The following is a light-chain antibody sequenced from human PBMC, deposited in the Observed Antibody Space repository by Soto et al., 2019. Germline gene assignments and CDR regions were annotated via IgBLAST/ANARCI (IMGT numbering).Light chain of an antibody. J-gene: IGKJ1*01. Sequence: DIQMTQSPSSLSASVGDRVTITCRASQPITSYLNWYHQKPGKAPKLLIYGASKLQSGVPSRFSGSGSGTDFTLTISSLQPEDFATYYCQQSHSPPHTFGQGTKVEVK. CDR1: QPITSY. V-gene: IGKV1-39*01. CDR2: GAS. CDR3: QQSHSPPHT.